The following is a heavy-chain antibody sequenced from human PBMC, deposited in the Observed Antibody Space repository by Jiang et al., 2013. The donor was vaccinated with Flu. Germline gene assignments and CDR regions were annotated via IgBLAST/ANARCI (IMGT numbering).Heavy chain of an antibody. J-gene: IGHJ4*02. D-gene: IGHD3-9*01. CDR3: ARVGLRYFDWLLSTPPPLAFFDY. V-gene: IGHV1-18*01. CDR2: ISAYXGNT. Sequence: GQGLEWMGWISAYXGNTNYAQKLQGRVTMTTDTSTSTAYMELRSLRSDDTAVYYCARVGLRYFDWLLSTPPPLAFFDYWGQGTLVTVSS.